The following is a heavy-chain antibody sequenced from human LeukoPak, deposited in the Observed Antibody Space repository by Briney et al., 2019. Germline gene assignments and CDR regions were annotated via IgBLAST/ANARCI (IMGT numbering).Heavy chain of an antibody. CDR2: IYHSERT. CDR1: GYSISSGYY. Sequence: PSETLSLTCSVSGYSISSGYYWGWIRQPPGKGVEWIGSIYHSERTYYNPSLKSRVTISVDTSKNQFSLRLSSVTAADTAVYYCAGEGDSGSVGWFDPWGQGTLVTVSS. D-gene: IGHD6-13*01. V-gene: IGHV4-38-2*02. CDR3: AGEGDSGSVGWFDP. J-gene: IGHJ5*02.